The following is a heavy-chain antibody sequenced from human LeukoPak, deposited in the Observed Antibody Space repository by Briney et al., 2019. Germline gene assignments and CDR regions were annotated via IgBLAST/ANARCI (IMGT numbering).Heavy chain of an antibody. J-gene: IGHJ5*02. D-gene: IGHD3-10*01. CDR3: ARHYGSGSYWFDP. V-gene: IGHV4-39*01. Sequence: PSETLSLTCTVSGGSISSSSYYWGWVRQPPGKGLEWIGSIYYSGSTYYNPSLKSRVTISVDTSKNQFSLKLSSVTAADTAVYYCARHYGSGSYWFDPWGQGTLVTVSS. CDR2: IYYSGST. CDR1: GGSISSSSYY.